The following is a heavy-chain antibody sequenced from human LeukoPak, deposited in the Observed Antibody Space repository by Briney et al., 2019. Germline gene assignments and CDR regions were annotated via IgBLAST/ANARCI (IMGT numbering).Heavy chain of an antibody. D-gene: IGHD1-1*01. J-gene: IGHJ4*02. Sequence: GGSLRLSCAASGFTFSSYGMHWVRQAPGKGLEWVAVISYDGSNKYYADSVKGRFTISRDNSKNTLYLQMNSLRAEDTAVYYCANALTTGWVSYFDYWGQGTLVTVSS. CDR3: ANALTTGWVSYFDY. CDR2: ISYDGSNK. V-gene: IGHV3-30*18. CDR1: GFTFSSYG.